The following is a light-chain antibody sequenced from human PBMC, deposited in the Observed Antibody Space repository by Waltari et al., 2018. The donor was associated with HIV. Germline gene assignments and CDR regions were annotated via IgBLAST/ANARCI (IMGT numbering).Light chain of an antibody. V-gene: IGLV2-14*01. CDR3: SSYTSGTTWV. J-gene: IGLJ3*02. CDR2: EVS. Sequence: QSALTQPASVSGSPGQSITISCTGTSSDIGGYNYVSWHQHHPGRAPKLIIFEVSNRPSGGSNRFSGSKSGNTASLIISGLLAEDDADYYCSSYTSGTTWVFGGGTKLTVL. CDR1: SSDIGGYNY.